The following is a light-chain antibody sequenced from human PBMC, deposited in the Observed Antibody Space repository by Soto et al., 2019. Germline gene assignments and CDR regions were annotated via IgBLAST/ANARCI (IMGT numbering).Light chain of an antibody. V-gene: IGKV2-30*01. J-gene: IGKJ1*01. CDR2: KVS. CDR1: QSLVYSDGNTY. CDR3: LQGSHWPRT. Sequence: DVVMTQSPLSLPVTLGQPASISCRSSQSLVYSDGNTYLTWFQQRPGQSPRRLIYKVSNRDSGVPDRFSGSGSGTDLTLKISRVEAEDVGVYYCLQGSHWPRTFGQGTKVEIK.